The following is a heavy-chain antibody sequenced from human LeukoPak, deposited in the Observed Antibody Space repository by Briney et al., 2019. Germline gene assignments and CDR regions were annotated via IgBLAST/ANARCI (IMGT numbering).Heavy chain of an antibody. J-gene: IGHJ4*02. D-gene: IGHD1-26*01. CDR2: VNPNGGDT. V-gene: IGHV1-2*02. Sequence: GASVKVSCKSSGYSFAGYHMHWVRQAPGQGLEWMGWVNPNGGDTNYAQKFQGRVTMTRDTSVSTAYMELSGLRSDDTAVYYCARDLGGSYGNFDYWGQGTPVTVSS. CDR3: ARDLGGSYGNFDY. CDR1: GYSFAGYH.